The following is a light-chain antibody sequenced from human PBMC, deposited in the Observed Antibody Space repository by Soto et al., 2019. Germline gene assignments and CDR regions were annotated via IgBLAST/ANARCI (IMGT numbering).Light chain of an antibody. V-gene: IGKV1-9*01. CDR3: QQLNSYPLS. CDR2: AAS. Sequence: DLQLTQSPSFLAASVGDRVTITCRASQGISSYLAWYQQKPGKAPKLLIYAASTLQSGVPSRFSGSGSGTEFTLTISSLQPEYVATYYCQQLNSYPLSFGGGTKVEIK. CDR1: QGISSY. J-gene: IGKJ4*01.